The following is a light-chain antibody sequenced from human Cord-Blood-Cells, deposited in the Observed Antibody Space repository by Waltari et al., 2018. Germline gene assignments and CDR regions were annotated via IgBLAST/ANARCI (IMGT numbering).Light chain of an antibody. Sequence: IQMTQSPSSLSPSVGYRVTITSLASQDISHYLNWDQQKPWKAPKLLIYEASNLETRVPSRFSGGVSGTDFTFTTRRLQPEDIAKYYCQQYDNLPRFGPGTKVDIK. CDR3: QQYDNLPR. J-gene: IGKJ3*01. CDR1: QDISHY. CDR2: EAS. V-gene: IGKV1-33*01.